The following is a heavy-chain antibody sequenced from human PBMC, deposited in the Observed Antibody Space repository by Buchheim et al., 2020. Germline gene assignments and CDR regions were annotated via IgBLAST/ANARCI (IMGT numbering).Heavy chain of an antibody. CDR3: ARDRGAAAGTSPGY. J-gene: IGHJ4*02. Sequence: QVQLVQSGAEVKKPGASVKVSCKASGYTLTSYYVHWVRQAPGQGLEWMGIINPSGAGTSYSQKFQGRVTMTRDTSTSTVYMELSSLRSEDTAVYYCARDRGAAAGTSPGYWGQGTL. CDR2: INPSGAGT. CDR1: GYTLTSYY. V-gene: IGHV1-46*01. D-gene: IGHD6-13*01.